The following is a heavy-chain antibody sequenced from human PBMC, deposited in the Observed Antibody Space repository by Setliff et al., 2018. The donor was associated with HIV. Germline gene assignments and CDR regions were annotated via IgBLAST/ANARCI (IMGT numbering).Heavy chain of an antibody. CDR2: IHHSGNT. CDR3: ARGVHCTSTTCYPSFYFDY. V-gene: IGHV4-38-2*01. D-gene: IGHD2-2*01. Sequence: SETLSLTCAVSGYSIGSGHYWGWIRQSPGKGLEWIASIHHSGNTYHNPSLKSRVIMSVDTSKNQVSLKLTSVTAEDTAVFYCARGVHCTSTTCYPSFYFDYWGQGIMVTVSS. J-gene: IGHJ4*02. CDR1: GYSIGSGHY.